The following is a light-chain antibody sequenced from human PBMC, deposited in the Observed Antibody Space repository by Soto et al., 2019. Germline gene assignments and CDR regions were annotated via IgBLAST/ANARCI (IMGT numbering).Light chain of an antibody. CDR2: DAS. CDR3: QQYNNWRT. Sequence: EIVMTQSPATLSVSPGERATLSCRASQSVSSNLAWYQQKPGQAPRLLIHDASTRATGTPARFSGSGSRTEFHLTITSLQSEDSAVYYCQQYNNWRTFGQGTKVEIK. J-gene: IGKJ1*01. CDR1: QSVSSN. V-gene: IGKV3-15*01.